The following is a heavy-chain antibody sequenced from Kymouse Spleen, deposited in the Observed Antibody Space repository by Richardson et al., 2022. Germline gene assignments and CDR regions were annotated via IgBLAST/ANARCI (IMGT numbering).Heavy chain of an antibody. V-gene: IGHV3-9*01. CDR1: GFTFDDYA. Sequence: EVQLVESGGGLVQPGRSLRLSCAASGFTFDDYAMHWVRQAPGKGLEWVSGISWNSGSIGYADSVKGRFTISRDNAKNSLYLQMNSLRAEDTALYYCAPVLRYFDWLL*DLTTGAREPWSPSPQ. D-gene: IGHD3-9*01. CDR2: ISWNSGSI. J-gene: IGHJ4*02. CDR3: APVLRYFDWLL*DLTT.